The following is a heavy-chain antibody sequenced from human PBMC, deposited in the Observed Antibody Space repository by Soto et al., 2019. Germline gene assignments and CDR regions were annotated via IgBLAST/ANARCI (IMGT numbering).Heavy chain of an antibody. J-gene: IGHJ6*02. CDR3: ARDGLNGMDV. CDR1: GFTFSSYD. D-gene: IGHD3-16*01. Sequence: EVQLVESGGGLVQPGGSLRLSCAASGFTFSSYDMHWVRQATGKGLEWVSAIGTAGDTYYPGSVKGRFTISRENAKNSLYLQMTSLSAGDTAVYYCARDGLNGMDVWGQGTTVTVSS. V-gene: IGHV3-13*01. CDR2: IGTAGDT.